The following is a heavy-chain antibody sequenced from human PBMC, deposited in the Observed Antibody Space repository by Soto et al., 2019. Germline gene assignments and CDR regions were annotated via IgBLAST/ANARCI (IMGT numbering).Heavy chain of an antibody. J-gene: IGHJ6*02. CDR1: GYSFTSYW. V-gene: IGHV5-51*01. D-gene: IGHD3-22*01. CDR3: ARHTLYDSSGSQWEYYYYGMDV. Sequence: GESLKISCKGSGYSFTSYWIGWVRQMPGKGLEWMGIIYPGDSDTRYSPSFQGQVTISADKSISTAYLQWSSLKASDTAMYYCARHTLYDSSGSQWEYYYYGMDVWGQGTTVTVSS. CDR2: IYPGDSDT.